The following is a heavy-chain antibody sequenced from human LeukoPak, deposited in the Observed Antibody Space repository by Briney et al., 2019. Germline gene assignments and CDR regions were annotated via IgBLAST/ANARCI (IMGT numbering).Heavy chain of an antibody. Sequence: GGSLRLSCAASGFIVSNNYMSWVRQAPGKGLEWVSVIYSDGTTYYADSVKGRFAISRDNSKNTLYLQMNSLRAEDTAMYYCARALSYNWNPWWFDPWGQGTLVTVSS. CDR1: GFIVSNNY. CDR2: IYSDGTT. D-gene: IGHD1-20*01. CDR3: ARALSYNWNPWWFDP. J-gene: IGHJ5*02. V-gene: IGHV3-53*01.